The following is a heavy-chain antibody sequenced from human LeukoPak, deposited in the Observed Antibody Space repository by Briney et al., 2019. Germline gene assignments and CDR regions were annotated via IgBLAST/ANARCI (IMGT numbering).Heavy chain of an antibody. V-gene: IGHV1-69*02. J-gene: IGHJ2*01. CDR2: IIPILGIA. Sequence: GASVKVSCKASGGTFSSYTISWVRQAPGQGLEWMGRIIPILGIANYAQKFQGRVTITADRSTSTAYMELSSLRSEDTAVYYCAKGYFDGSGSFDLWGRGTLVTVSS. CDR3: AKGYFDGSGSFDL. D-gene: IGHD3-9*01. CDR1: GGTFSSYT.